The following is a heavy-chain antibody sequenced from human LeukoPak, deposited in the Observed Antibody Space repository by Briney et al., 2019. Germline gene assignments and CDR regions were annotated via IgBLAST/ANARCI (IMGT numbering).Heavy chain of an antibody. V-gene: IGHV3-30*14. CDR2: VSFDVSKK. CDR1: GFTFSNYA. CDR3: TRAKRGPFDY. Sequence: GGSLRLSCAASGFTFSNYAIHWVRQAPGKGLDWVAVVSFDVSKKYYADSVKSRFTISRDNSKNTLYLQMNTLRPDGTVVYYCTRAKRGPFDYWGQGTLVTVSS. J-gene: IGHJ4*01.